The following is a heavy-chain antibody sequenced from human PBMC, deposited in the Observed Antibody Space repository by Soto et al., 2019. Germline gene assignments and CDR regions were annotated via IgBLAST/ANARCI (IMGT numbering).Heavy chain of an antibody. CDR2: ISYDGSNK. Sequence: QVQLVESGGGVVQPGRSLRLSCAASGFTFSSYAMHWVRQAPGKGLEWVAVISYDGSNKYYADSVKGRFTISRDNSKNTLYLQMNSLRAEDTAVYYCARANVLLWFVELYTFDYWGQGTLVTVSS. CDR3: ARANVLLWFVELYTFDY. V-gene: IGHV3-30-3*01. CDR1: GFTFSSYA. D-gene: IGHD3-10*01. J-gene: IGHJ4*02.